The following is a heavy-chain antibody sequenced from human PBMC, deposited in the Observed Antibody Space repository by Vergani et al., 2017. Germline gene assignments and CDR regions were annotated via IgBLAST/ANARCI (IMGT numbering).Heavy chain of an antibody. CDR2: ISSSGSTI. D-gene: IGHD2-21*02. Sequence: QVQLVESGGGLVKPGGSLRLSCAASGFTFSDYYMSWIRQAPGKGLEWVSYISSSGSTIYYADSVKGRFTISRDNAKNSLYLQMNSLRAEDTAVYYCARSGYSSSWGVIVVVTAIDDWGQGILVTVSS. V-gene: IGHV3-11*01. CDR1: GFTFSDYY. J-gene: IGHJ4*02. CDR3: ARSGYSSSWGVIVVVTAIDD.